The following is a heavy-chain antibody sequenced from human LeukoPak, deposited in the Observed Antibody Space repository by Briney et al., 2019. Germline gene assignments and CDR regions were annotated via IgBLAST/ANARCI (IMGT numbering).Heavy chain of an antibody. CDR3: ARAAVDYTPVGRYYYNMDV. Sequence: GGSLRLSCTGSGFTISGFWMSWGRQLPGKGLEWVAYMNQDGSEKTYVDSVKGRFTISRDHAQNSLFLRVNNLTVEDTAVYYCARAAVDYTPVGRYYYNMDVWGQGTTVTVSS. CDR2: MNQDGSEK. J-gene: IGHJ6*02. CDR1: GFTISGFW. V-gene: IGHV3-7*04. D-gene: IGHD3-3*01.